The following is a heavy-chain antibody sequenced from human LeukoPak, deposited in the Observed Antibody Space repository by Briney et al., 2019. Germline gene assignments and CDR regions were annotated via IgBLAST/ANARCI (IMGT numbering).Heavy chain of an antibody. D-gene: IGHD2-15*01. CDR1: GFTFSRYA. CDR3: AKDVSGGSSDY. Sequence: GGSLRLSCAASGFTFSRYAMSWVRQGPGKGLEWVSGVSDSGSSTYYADSVKGRFTISRDNSKNTLYLQMNSLRAEDTAVYYCAKDVSGGSSDYWGQGTLVTVSS. J-gene: IGHJ4*02. V-gene: IGHV3-23*01. CDR2: VSDSGSST.